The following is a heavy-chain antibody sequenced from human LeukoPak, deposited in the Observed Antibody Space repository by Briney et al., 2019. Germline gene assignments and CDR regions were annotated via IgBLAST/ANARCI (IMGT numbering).Heavy chain of an antibody. CDR1: GGSFSGYY. J-gene: IGHJ4*02. Sequence: SETLSLTCAVYGGSFSGYYWSWIRQPPGKGLEWIGEINHSGSTNYNPSLKSRVTISVDTSKNQFSLKLSSVTAADTAVYYCARGRGVIPFDYWGQGTLVTVSS. D-gene: IGHD3-16*02. V-gene: IGHV4-34*01. CDR2: INHSGST. CDR3: ARGRGVIPFDY.